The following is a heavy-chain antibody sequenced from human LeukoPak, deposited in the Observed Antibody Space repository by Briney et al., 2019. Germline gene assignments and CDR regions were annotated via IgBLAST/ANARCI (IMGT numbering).Heavy chain of an antibody. V-gene: IGHV3-33*01. D-gene: IGHD4-23*01. CDR2: IWYDGSNK. CDR1: GFTFSSYG. J-gene: IGHJ4*02. CDR3: ARVEDDYGGNSWIDY. Sequence: GGSLRLSCAASGFTFSSYGMHWVRQAPGKGLEWVAVIWYDGSNKYYADSVKGRFTISRDNSKNTLYLQMNSLRAEDTAVYYCARVEDDYGGNSWIDYWGQGTLVIVSS.